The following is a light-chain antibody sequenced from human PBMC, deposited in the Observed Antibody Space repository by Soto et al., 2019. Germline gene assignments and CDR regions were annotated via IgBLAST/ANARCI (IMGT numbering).Light chain of an antibody. Sequence: DIQMTQSPSTLSASVGDRVTITCRASQSISSWLAWYKQKPGKTTKLLIYDASSLESGVPSRFSGSESGKKFSLTISSLQPDDFATYYCQQYNSYPRFGGGTKVDIK. CDR3: QQYNSYPR. V-gene: IGKV1-5*01. CDR2: DAS. J-gene: IGKJ4*01. CDR1: QSISSW.